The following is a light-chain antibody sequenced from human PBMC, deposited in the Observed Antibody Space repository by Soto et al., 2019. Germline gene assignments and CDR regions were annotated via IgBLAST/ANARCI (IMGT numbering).Light chain of an antibody. V-gene: IGKV3-20*01. CDR1: QSISSTY. CDR2: GAS. CDR3: QQYGSSSFA. J-gene: IGKJ3*01. Sequence: EIVLTQSPGTLSLSPGERATLSCRARQSISSTYLAWYQKQPGQAPRLLLYGASSRATGIPDRFSGSGSGRAFTLTISRLEPEDSAVYYCQQYGSSSFAFGPGTKV.